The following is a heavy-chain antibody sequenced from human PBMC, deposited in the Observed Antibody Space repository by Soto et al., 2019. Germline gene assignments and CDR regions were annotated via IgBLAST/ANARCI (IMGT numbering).Heavy chain of an antibody. D-gene: IGHD3-22*01. CDR1: GFTFSSYA. V-gene: IGHV3-30-3*01. CDR3: ARGPDDYDSTGYPD. Sequence: QVQLVESGGGVVQPGRSLRLSCAASGFTFSSYAMHWVRQAPGKGLEWVAVISYDGSNKYYADSVKGRFTISRDNSKNTLYLQMNSLRAEDTAGYYFARGPDDYDSTGYPDWGQGTLVTVSS. CDR2: ISYDGSNK. J-gene: IGHJ4*02.